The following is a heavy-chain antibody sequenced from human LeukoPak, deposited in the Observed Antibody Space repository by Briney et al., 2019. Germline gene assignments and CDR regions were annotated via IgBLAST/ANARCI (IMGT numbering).Heavy chain of an antibody. CDR2: INWNGGST. D-gene: IGHD1-26*01. CDR1: GFTFSSYG. Sequence: GGSLRLSCAASGFTFSSYGMTWVRQAPGKGLEWVSGINWNGGSTGYADSVKGRFTISRDNAKNSLYLQMNSLRAEDTALYYCARDLVDDGPFDYWGQGTLVTVSS. J-gene: IGHJ4*02. V-gene: IGHV3-20*04. CDR3: ARDLVDDGPFDY.